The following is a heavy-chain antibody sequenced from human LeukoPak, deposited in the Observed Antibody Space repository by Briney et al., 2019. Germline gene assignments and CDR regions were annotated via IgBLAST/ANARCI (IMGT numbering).Heavy chain of an antibody. CDR2: ISSSGSTI. CDR3: ARGAGRDRFDY. D-gene: IGHD3-22*01. CDR1: GFTFSSYS. J-gene: IGHJ4*02. Sequence: GGSLRLSCAASGFTFSSYSMNWVRQAPGKGLEWVSYISSSGSTIYYADSVKGRFTISRDNAKNSLYLQMNSLRAEDTAVYYCARGAGRDRFDYWGQGTLVTVSS. V-gene: IGHV3-48*04.